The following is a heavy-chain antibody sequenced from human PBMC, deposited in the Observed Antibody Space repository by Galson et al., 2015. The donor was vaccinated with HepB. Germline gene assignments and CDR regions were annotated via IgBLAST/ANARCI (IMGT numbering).Heavy chain of an antibody. CDR1: GFTFSSYS. Sequence: SLRLSCAASGFTFSSYSMNWVRQAPGKGLEWVSSISSSSSYIYYADSVKGRFTISRDNAKNSLYLQMNSLRAEDTAVYYCARMSYVVRGADLSIFLDYWGQGTLVTVSS. V-gene: IGHV3-21*01. CDR2: ISSSSSYI. D-gene: IGHD3-10*01. CDR3: ARMSYVVRGADLSIFLDY. J-gene: IGHJ4*02.